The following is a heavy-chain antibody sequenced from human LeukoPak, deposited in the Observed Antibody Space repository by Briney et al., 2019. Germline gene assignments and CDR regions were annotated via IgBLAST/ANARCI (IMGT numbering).Heavy chain of an antibody. CDR1: GFTFGSYA. J-gene: IGHJ4*02. CDR3: AKVGGGYYYDSSGYCFFDY. V-gene: IGHV3-23*01. Sequence: GGSLRLSCAASGFTFGSYAMSWVCQAPGKGLEWVSAISGSGGSTYYADSVKGRFTISRDNSKNTLYLQMNSLRAEDTAVYYCAKVGGGYYYDSSGYCFFDYWGQGTLVTVSS. CDR2: ISGSGGST. D-gene: IGHD3-22*01.